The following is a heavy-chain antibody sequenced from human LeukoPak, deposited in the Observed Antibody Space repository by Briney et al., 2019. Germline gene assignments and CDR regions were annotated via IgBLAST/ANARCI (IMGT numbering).Heavy chain of an antibody. CDR2: IKQDGSEK. D-gene: IGHD3-22*01. CDR1: GFTFSSYW. V-gene: IGHV3-7*03. Sequence: PGGSLRLSCAASGFTFSSYWMSWVRQAPGKGLEWVANIKQDGSEKYYVDSVKGRFTISRDNAKNSLYLQMNSLRAEDTAVYYCARGEHYYDSSGYYYWGQGTLVTVSS. J-gene: IGHJ4*02. CDR3: ARGEHYYDSSGYYY.